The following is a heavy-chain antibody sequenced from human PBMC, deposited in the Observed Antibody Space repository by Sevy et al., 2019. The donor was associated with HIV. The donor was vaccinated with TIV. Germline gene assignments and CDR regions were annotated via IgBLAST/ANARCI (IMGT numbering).Heavy chain of an antibody. Sequence: GGSLRLSCAASGFTFSSYGMHWVRQAPGKGLEWVAVISYDGSNKYYADSVKGRFTISRDNSKNTLYLQMNSLRAEDTAEYYCEKGGSWGSSGPIDYWGQGTLVTVSS. D-gene: IGHD6-19*01. CDR1: GFTFSSYG. J-gene: IGHJ4*02. V-gene: IGHV3-30*18. CDR3: EKGGSWGSSGPIDY. CDR2: ISYDGSNK.